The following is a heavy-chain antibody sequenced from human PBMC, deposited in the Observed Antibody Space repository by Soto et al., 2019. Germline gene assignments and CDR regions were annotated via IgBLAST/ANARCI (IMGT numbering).Heavy chain of an antibody. CDR1: GYAVPGCS. CDR2: ISPNSGGT. Sequence: VSVKLSRKASGYAVPGCSMHCVRQAPGQGLEWMGWISPNSGGTNYAQKFQGRVTMTRDTSISTAYMELSRLRSDDTAVYYCARDLVNYGDAPWGQGTLVTVSS. D-gene: IGHD4-17*01. CDR3: ARDLVNYGDAP. V-gene: IGHV1-2*02. J-gene: IGHJ5*02.